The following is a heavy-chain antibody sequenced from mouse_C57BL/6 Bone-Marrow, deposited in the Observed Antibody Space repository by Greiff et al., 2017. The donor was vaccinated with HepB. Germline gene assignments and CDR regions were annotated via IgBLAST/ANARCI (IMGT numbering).Heavy chain of an antibody. D-gene: IGHD2-4*01. CDR2: IWSDGST. Sequence: VKLMESGPGLVAPSQRLSITCTVSGFSLTSYGVHWVRQPPGKGLEWLVVIWSDGSTTYNSALKSRLSISKDNSKSQVFLKMNSLQTDDTAMYYCARHSRDYDSFAYWGQGTLVTVSA. J-gene: IGHJ3*01. CDR3: ARHSRDYDSFAY. CDR1: GFSLTSYG. V-gene: IGHV2-6-1*01.